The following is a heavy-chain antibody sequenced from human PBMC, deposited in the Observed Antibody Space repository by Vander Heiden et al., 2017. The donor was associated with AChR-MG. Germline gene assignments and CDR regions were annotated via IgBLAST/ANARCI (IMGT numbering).Heavy chain of an antibody. CDR2: ISGSEGST. CDR3: AKGRGADYYFADY. J-gene: IGHJ4*02. V-gene: IGHV3-23*01. Sequence: EVPLLESGGGLVQPGGSLRLSWAASGFTFSRYAMSWVRQAPGKGLEWVSGISGSEGSTYYADSVKGRFTISRDNSKNKLYLQMNSLRAEDTAVYYCAKGRGADYYFADYWGQGTLVTVSS. D-gene: IGHD3-22*01. CDR1: GFTFSRYA.